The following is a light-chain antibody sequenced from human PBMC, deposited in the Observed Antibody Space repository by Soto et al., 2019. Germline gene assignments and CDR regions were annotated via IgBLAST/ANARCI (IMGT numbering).Light chain of an antibody. CDR1: QRINTY. J-gene: IGKJ2*01. Sequence: DIQMTQFPSSLSASVGDRVTITCRASQRINTYLNWYQQKPGKAPKLLIYAASSLQSGVPSTFSGSGSGTDFTLTISSLQPEDFATYYGQQSFTTPRTFGQGTKLEIK. CDR2: AAS. CDR3: QQSFTTPRT. V-gene: IGKV1-39*01.